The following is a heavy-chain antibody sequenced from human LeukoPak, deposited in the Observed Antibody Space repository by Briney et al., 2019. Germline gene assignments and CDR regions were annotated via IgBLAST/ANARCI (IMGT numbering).Heavy chain of an antibody. CDR2: TYYRSKWYN. D-gene: IGHD6-19*01. J-gene: IGHJ4*02. CDR1: GDSVSSNSAA. CDR3: AREGLAVAGTEQSIFDY. V-gene: IGHV6-1*01. Sequence: SQTPSLTCAISGDSVSSNSAAWNWIRQSPSRGLEWLGRTYYRSKWYNDYAVSVKSRITINPDTSKNQFSLQLNSVTPEDTAVYYCAREGLAVAGTEQSIFDYWGQGTLVTVSS.